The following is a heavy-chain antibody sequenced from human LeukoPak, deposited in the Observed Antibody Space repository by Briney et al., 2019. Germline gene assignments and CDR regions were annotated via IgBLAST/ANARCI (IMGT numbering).Heavy chain of an antibody. CDR1: GFTFDDYA. CDR3: AKDRGSSGWWYFDY. D-gene: IGHD6-19*01. J-gene: IGHJ4*02. V-gene: IGHV3-9*01. Sequence: GGSLRLSCAASGFTFDDYAMHWVRQAPGKGLEWVSGISWNSGSIGYADSVKGRLTISRDNAKNSLYLQMNSLRAEDTALYYCAKDRGSSGWWYFDYWGQGTLVTVSS. CDR2: ISWNSGSI.